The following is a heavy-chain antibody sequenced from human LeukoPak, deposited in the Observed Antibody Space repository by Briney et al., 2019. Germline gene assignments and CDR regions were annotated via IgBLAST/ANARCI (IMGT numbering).Heavy chain of an antibody. CDR3: ARDAWDSSGWPYYYYGMDV. Sequence: GASVKVSCKASGGTFSSYAISWVRQAPGQGLEWMGRIIPILGIANYAQKFQGRVTITADKSTSTAYMELSSLRSEDTAVYYCARDAWDSSGWPYYYYGMDVWGQGTTVTVSS. V-gene: IGHV1-69*04. CDR1: GGTFSSYA. J-gene: IGHJ6*02. D-gene: IGHD6-19*01. CDR2: IIPILGIA.